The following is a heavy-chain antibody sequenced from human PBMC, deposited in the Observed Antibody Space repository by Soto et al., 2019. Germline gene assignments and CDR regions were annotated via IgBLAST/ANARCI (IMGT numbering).Heavy chain of an antibody. CDR1: GFNFETHD. J-gene: IGHJ5*02. Sequence: PGGSLRLSCVASGFNFETHDMHWVRQVTGKGLEWVAGIGTLFDRFYPDSVKGRFTISRENAKTSVFLQMNKLRTGDTGIYYCARGRSTDFASSPPPMFDPRGQGTLVTVSS. CDR2: IGTLFDR. CDR3: ARGRSTDFASSPPPMFDP. V-gene: IGHV3-13*01. D-gene: IGHD2-21*01.